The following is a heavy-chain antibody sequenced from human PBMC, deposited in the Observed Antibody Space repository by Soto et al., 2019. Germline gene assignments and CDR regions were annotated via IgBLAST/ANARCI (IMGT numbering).Heavy chain of an antibody. J-gene: IGHJ6*02. V-gene: IGHV1-69*01. D-gene: IGHD6-6*01. CDR2: IIPIFGTA. CDR3: ARAASSIAARYYCYGMDF. Sequence: QVQLVQSGAEVKKPGSSVKVSCKASGGTFSSYAISWVRQAPGQGLEWMGGIIPIFGTANYAQKFQGRVTITADESTSRAYMELSSLRSEDTAVYYCARAASSIAARYYCYGMDFWGQGPTVTVSS. CDR1: GGTFSSYA.